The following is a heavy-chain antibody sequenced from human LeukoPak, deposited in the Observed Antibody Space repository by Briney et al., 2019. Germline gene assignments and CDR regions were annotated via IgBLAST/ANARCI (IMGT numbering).Heavy chain of an antibody. CDR2: ISGSGST. Sequence: GGSLRLSCVASTFTFSNYDMSWVRQAPGKGLEWVSAISGSGSTYYADSVKGRFTISRDNSKNTLYLQMNSLRAEDTAVYYCAKGDYYDSIRDAFDIWGQGTMVTVSS. CDR3: AKGDYYDSIRDAFDI. V-gene: IGHV3-23*01. D-gene: IGHD3-22*01. J-gene: IGHJ3*02. CDR1: TFTFSNYD.